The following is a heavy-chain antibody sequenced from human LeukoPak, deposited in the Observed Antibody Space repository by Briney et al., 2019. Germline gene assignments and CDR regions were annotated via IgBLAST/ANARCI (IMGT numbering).Heavy chain of an antibody. D-gene: IGHD2-21*02. CDR3: ARGAYCGGDCYSHYYYGMDV. CDR2: IYYSGNT. V-gene: IGHV4-39*07. Sequence: SETLSLTCTVSGGSISSSSYYWGWIRQPPGKGLEWIGSIYYSGNTYYNPSLKSRVTISADRSKNQFSLNLSSVTAADTAVYYCARGAYCGGDCYSHYYYGMDVWGQGTTVTVSS. J-gene: IGHJ6*02. CDR1: GGSISSSSYY.